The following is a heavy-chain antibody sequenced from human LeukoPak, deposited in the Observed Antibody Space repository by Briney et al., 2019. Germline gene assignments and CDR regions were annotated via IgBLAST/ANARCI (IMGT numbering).Heavy chain of an antibody. V-gene: IGHV3-30*02. Sequence: GGSLRLSCAASGFTFSSYGMHWVRQAPGKGLEWVAFIRYDGSNKYYADSVKGRFTISRDNSKNTLYLQMNSLRAEDTAVYYCATQQLDLIDYWGQGTLVTVSS. CDR2: IRYDGSNK. CDR3: ATQQLDLIDY. D-gene: IGHD1-1*01. J-gene: IGHJ4*02. CDR1: GFTFSSYG.